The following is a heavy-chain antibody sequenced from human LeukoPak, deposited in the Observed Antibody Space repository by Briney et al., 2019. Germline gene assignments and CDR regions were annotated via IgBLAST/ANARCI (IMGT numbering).Heavy chain of an antibody. D-gene: IGHD1-26*01. J-gene: IGHJ4*02. CDR3: AKSRLTPWGYYFDS. Sequence: PSETLSLTCTVSSGSISSSSYYWGWIRQPPGKGLEWIGGIYYGGSTYYNPSLKSRITISVDAPKNQFSLKLSSVTAPDTAVYYCAKSRLTPWGYYFDSWGQGTLVTVSS. CDR1: SGSISSSSYY. CDR2: IYYGGST. V-gene: IGHV4-39*01.